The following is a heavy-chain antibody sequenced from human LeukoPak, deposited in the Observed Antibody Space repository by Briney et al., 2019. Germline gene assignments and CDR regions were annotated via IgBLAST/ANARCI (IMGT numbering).Heavy chain of an antibody. Sequence: GESLKISCTGSGYSFTNYWIGWVRQMPGKGLEWMGIIYPDDSNTRYSPSFQGQVTISADKSITTAYLQWSSLKASDTAMYYCARIKGSPLRIFDCWGQGTLVTVSS. V-gene: IGHV5-51*01. CDR1: GYSFTNYW. D-gene: IGHD3-3*02. CDR3: ARIKGSPLRIFDC. CDR2: IYPDDSNT. J-gene: IGHJ4*02.